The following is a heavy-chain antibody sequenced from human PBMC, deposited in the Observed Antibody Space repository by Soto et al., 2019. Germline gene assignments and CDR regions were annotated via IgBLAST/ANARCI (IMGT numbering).Heavy chain of an antibody. D-gene: IGHD3-22*01. V-gene: IGHV3-21*01. J-gene: IGHJ4*02. CDR2: IISSAVYI. CDR3: VRDGLDYYDTERLYFDN. CDR1: GFNFITYS. Sequence: EVQLVESGGGPVRPGGSLKLSCAASGFNFITYSLIWVRQAPGKGLEWVASIISSAVYIDYPDSVKGRFTISRDNANNSLYLQMNSLRAEDTATYYCVRDGLDYYDTERLYFDNWGQGTLVTVSS.